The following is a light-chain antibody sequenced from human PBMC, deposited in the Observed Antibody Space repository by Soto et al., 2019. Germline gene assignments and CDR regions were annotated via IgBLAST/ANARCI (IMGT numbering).Light chain of an antibody. CDR1: QNIRNW. V-gene: IGKV1-5*01. CDR2: DAS. J-gene: IGKJ5*01. Sequence: IQITRSPSTVSASVLYSVTITSRASQNIRNWLAWYQQKPGKAPNPLIYDASSLNSGVPARFSGSGSGTEFTLTISSVQPDDFGTYYCKQSHHYPTFGQGTRLEIK. CDR3: KQSHHYPT.